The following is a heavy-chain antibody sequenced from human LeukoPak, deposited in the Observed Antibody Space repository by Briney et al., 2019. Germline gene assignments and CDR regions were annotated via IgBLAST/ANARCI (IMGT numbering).Heavy chain of an antibody. CDR2: IYYSGST. CDR3: ARGNYDILTGDLDYFDY. J-gene: IGHJ4*02. CDR1: GGSISSHY. D-gene: IGHD3-9*01. Sequence: PSETLSLTCTVSGGSISSHYWSWIRQPPGKGLEWIGYIYYSGSTNYNPSLKSRVPISVDTSKNQFSLKLSSVTAADTAVYYCARGNYDILTGDLDYFDYWGQGTLVTVSS. V-gene: IGHV4-59*11.